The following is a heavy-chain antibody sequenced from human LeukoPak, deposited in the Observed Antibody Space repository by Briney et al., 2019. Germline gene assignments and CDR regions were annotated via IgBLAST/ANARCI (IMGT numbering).Heavy chain of an antibody. CDR1: GYTFTTYY. J-gene: IGHJ4*02. Sequence: ASVKVSCKASGYTFTTYYVHWVRQAPGQGLEWMGIINPSGGSTTYAQKFRGRLTMTRDMSTSTVYMELSSLRADDAAVYYCARDRLHYGEYEKTLDYWGQGTLVTVSS. CDR3: ARDRLHYGEYEKTLDY. V-gene: IGHV1-46*01. CDR2: INPSGGST. D-gene: IGHD4-17*01.